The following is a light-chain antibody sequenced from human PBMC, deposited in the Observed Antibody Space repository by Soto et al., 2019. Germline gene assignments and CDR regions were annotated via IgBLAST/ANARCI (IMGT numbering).Light chain of an antibody. J-gene: IGLJ2*01. CDR1: SSDIGGFNY. CDR3: SSYTTTRTVL. Sequence: QSVLTQPASVSGSPGQSITISCTGTSSDIGGFNYVSWYQHHPGKAPKLMIHNVSSRPSGVSDRFSGSKSGYTASLTISGLQAEDEADYYCSSYTTTRTVLFGGGTKLTVL. V-gene: IGLV2-14*03. CDR2: NVS.